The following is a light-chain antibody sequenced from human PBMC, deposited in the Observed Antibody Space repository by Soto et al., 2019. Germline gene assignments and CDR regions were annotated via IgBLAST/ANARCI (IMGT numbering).Light chain of an antibody. CDR1: QSVSYY. J-gene: IGKJ5*01. CDR2: DAS. Sequence: EIVMTQSPATLSVSPGERATLSCRASQSVSYYLAWYQQKPGQPPRLLIYDASNRATGIPARFSGSGSGTDFTLTISSLEPEDFAVYYCQQRSNWPITFGQGTRLEIK. CDR3: QQRSNWPIT. V-gene: IGKV3-11*01.